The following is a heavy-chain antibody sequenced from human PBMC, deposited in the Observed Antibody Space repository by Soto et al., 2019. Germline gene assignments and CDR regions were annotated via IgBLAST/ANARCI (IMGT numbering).Heavy chain of an antibody. J-gene: IGHJ4*02. Sequence: QVQLVQSGAEVKKPGSSVKVSCKASGGTFSSYAISWVRQAPGQGLEWMGGIIPIFGTANYAQKFQGRVTITADESTSTAYMELSSLRSEDTAVYYCEIFRDGYNFGYFDYWGQGTLVTVSS. V-gene: IGHV1-69*01. CDR2: IIPIFGTA. D-gene: IGHD5-12*01. CDR1: GGTFSSYA. CDR3: EIFRDGYNFGYFDY.